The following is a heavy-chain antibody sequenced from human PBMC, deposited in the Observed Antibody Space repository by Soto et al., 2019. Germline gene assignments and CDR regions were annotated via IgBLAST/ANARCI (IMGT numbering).Heavy chain of an antibody. J-gene: IGHJ1*01. D-gene: IGHD3-22*01. CDR3: ARWDYYDPKSQH. CDR1: GGSISSSSYY. CDR2: IYYSGST. V-gene: IGHV4-39*01. Sequence: PSETLSLTCTVSGGSISSSSYYWGWIRQPPGKGLEWIGSIYYSGSTYYNPSLKSRVTISVDTSKNQFSLKLSSVTAADTAVYYCARWDYYDPKSQHWGQGTLVTVS.